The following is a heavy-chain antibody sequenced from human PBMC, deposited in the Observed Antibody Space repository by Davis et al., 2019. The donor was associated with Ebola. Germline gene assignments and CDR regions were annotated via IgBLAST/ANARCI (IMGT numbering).Heavy chain of an antibody. J-gene: IGHJ6*02. Sequence: GESLKISCAASGFTFSSYSMNWVRQAPGKGLEWVSSISSSSSYIYYADSVKGRFTISRDNAKNSLYLQMTSLRAEDTAVYYCARVYYDFGSGYDTFYGMDVWGQGTTVTVSS. CDR1: GFTFSSYS. CDR2: ISSSSSYI. V-gene: IGHV3-21*01. D-gene: IGHD3-3*01. CDR3: ARVYYDFGSGYDTFYGMDV.